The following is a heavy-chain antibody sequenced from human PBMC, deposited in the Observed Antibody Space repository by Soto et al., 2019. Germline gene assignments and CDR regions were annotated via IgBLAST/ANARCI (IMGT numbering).Heavy chain of an antibody. J-gene: IGHJ5*02. D-gene: IGHD3-22*01. Sequence: QVQLQESGPGLVKPSQTLSLTCTVSGGCISSGGYYWSWIRQHPGKGLEWIGYIYYSGSTYYNPSLKSRVTITVDTSKNQFSLKLSSVTAADTAVYYCARDSAYSSGYNWFDPWGQGTLVTVSS. V-gene: IGHV4-31*03. CDR1: GGCISSGGYY. CDR3: ARDSAYSSGYNWFDP. CDR2: IYYSGST.